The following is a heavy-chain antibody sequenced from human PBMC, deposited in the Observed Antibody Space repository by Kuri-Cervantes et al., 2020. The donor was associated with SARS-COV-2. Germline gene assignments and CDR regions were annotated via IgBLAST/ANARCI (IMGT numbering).Heavy chain of an antibody. CDR3: ARSGPGAISREDGACDI. CDR2: ITPFNGNT. CDR1: GDSFDYRF. Sequence: SVKVSCKASGDSFDYRFLHWVRQAPGQPLEWMGWITPFNGNTNYAQRFQDRVAITRDRSMSTAYMELSSLRSEDTAMYYCARSGPGAISREDGACDIWGQGTMVTVSS. V-gene: IGHV1-45*01. D-gene: IGHD5-24*01. J-gene: IGHJ3*02.